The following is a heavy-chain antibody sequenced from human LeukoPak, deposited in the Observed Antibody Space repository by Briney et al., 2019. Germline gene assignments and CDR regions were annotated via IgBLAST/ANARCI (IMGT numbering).Heavy chain of an antibody. CDR1: GFTFSGSA. CDR2: IRSKANSYAT. J-gene: IGHJ5*02. D-gene: IGHD2-2*02. V-gene: IGHV3-73*01. CDR3: TRQALEYCSSTSCYTPNWFDP. Sequence: GGSLRLSCAASGFTFSGSAMHWVRQASGKGLEWVGRIRSKANSYATAYAASVKGRFTISRDDSKNTAYLQMNSLKTEDTAVYYCTRQALEYCSSTSCYTPNWFDPWGQGTLVTVSS.